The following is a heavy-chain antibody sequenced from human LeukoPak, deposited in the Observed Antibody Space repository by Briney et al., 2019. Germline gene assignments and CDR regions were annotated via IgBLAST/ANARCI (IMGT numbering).Heavy chain of an antibody. J-gene: IGHJ3*02. V-gene: IGHV1-69*13. CDR1: GGTFSSYA. CDR2: IIPIFGTA. CDR3: AKGGVASSSWYFAFDI. D-gene: IGHD6-13*01. Sequence: ASVKVSCKASGGTFSSYAISWVRQAPGQGPEWMGGIIPIFGTANYAQKFQGRVTITADESTSTAYMELSSLRSEDTAVYYCAKGGVASSSWYFAFDIWGQGTMVTVSS.